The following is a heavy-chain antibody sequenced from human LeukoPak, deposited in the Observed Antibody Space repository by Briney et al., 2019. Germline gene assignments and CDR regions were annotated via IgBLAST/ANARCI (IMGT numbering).Heavy chain of an antibody. CDR3: ARSGGNLDC. CDR2: INANGGST. Sequence: GGSLRLSCSASGFTFSSYAMHWVRQAPGKGLEYVSAINANGGSTYYADSVKGRFTISRDNAKDSLYLQMNSLRAEDTAVYYCARSGGNLDCWGQGSLVTVSS. D-gene: IGHD4-23*01. V-gene: IGHV3-64*04. CDR1: GFTFSSYA. J-gene: IGHJ4*02.